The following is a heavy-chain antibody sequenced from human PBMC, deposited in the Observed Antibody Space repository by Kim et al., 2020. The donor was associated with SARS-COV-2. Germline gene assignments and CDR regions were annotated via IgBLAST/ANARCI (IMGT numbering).Heavy chain of an antibody. CDR2: IRGSAI. D-gene: IGHD2-21*01. CDR3: ARDHLWAFDI. V-gene: IGHV3-48*02. CDR1: GFTFSQSS. Sequence: GSLRLSCEASGFTFSQSSMNWIRQAPGKGLQWISYIRGSAIFYADSVQGRFTISRDDARLSLYLEMTSLRDEDTAVYYCARDHLWAFDIWGQGALVTVSS. J-gene: IGHJ3*02.